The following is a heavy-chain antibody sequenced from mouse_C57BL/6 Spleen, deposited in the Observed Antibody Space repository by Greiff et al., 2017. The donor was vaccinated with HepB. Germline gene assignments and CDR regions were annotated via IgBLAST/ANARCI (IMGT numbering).Heavy chain of an antibody. CDR1: GYTFTSYW. CDR2: INPSSGYT. CDR3: AVTTVVEWYFDV. J-gene: IGHJ1*03. V-gene: IGHV1-7*01. D-gene: IGHD1-1*01. Sequence: VQLQQSGAELAKPGASVKLSCKASGYTFTSYWMHWVKQRPGQGLEWIGYINPSSGYTKYNQKFKDKATLTADKSSSTAYMQLSSLTYEDSAVYYCAVTTVVEWYFDVWAQGPRSPSPQ.